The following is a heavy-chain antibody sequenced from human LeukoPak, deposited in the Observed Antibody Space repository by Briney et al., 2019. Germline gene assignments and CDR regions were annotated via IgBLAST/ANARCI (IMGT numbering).Heavy chain of an antibody. CDR2: IYSGGRT. V-gene: IGHV3-53*01. CDR1: GFTVSTNY. CDR3: ARENGHTYGYVFFDF. D-gene: IGHD5-18*01. Sequence: PGGSLRLSCAASGFTVSTNYMSWVRQAPGKGLEWVSVIYSGGRTYYADSVKGRFTISRDNSKNTLYLQMNRLRVEDTAVYYCARENGHTYGYVFFDFWGQGTLVTVSS. J-gene: IGHJ4*02.